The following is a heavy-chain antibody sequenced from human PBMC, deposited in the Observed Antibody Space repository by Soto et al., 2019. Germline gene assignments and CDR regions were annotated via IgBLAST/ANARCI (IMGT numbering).Heavy chain of an antibody. CDR2: ISGSGANT. CDR1: GFTFAGYA. CDR3: AKRGPLGFCASTSCYAFDY. V-gene: IGHV3-23*01. J-gene: IGHJ4*02. D-gene: IGHD2-2*01. Sequence: GGSLRLSCAASGFTFAGYAMTWVRQPPGKGLEWVSSISGSGANTYYADSMKGRFTVSRDNSENTLYLQMNSLRVEDTAIYYCAKRGPLGFCASTSCYAFDYWGPGALVTVSS.